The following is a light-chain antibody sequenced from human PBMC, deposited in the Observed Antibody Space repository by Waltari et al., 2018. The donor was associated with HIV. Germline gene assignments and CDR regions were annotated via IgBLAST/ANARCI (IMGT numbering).Light chain of an antibody. CDR3: CSYAGSYTR. V-gene: IGLV2-11*01. Sequence: QSALTQPRSVSGSPGQSVTFSCTGTSSDVGGYNYVSWYQQHPGKAPTLMIYDVSKRPAGVPDRFSGSKSGNTASLTISGLQAEDEADYYCCSYAGSYTRFGGGTKLTVL. CDR1: SSDVGGYNY. J-gene: IGLJ2*01. CDR2: DVS.